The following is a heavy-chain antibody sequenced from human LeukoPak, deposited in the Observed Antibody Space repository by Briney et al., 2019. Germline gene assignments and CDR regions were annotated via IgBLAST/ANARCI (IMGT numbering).Heavy chain of an antibody. CDR1: GGSISSSSYY. J-gene: IGHJ6*03. CDR3: ARGREQWLVYYYYYMDV. D-gene: IGHD6-19*01. Sequence: SETLSLTCTVSGGSISSSSYYWGWIRQPPGKGLEWIGYIYYSGSTNYNPSLKSRVTISVDTSKNQFPLKLSSVTAADTAVYYCARGREQWLVYYYYYMDVWGKGTTVTVSS. CDR2: IYYSGST. V-gene: IGHV4-61*05.